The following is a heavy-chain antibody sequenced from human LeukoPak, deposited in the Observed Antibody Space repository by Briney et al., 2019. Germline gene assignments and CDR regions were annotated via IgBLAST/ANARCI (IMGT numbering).Heavy chain of an antibody. Sequence: SETLSLTCAVYGGSFSGYYWSWIRQPPGKGLEWIGEINHSGSTNYNPSLKSRVTISVDTSKNQFSLKLSSVTAADTAVYYCARPGGGATPYYFDYWGQGTLVTVS. V-gene: IGHV4-34*01. J-gene: IGHJ4*02. D-gene: IGHD5-24*01. CDR3: ARPGGGATPYYFDY. CDR1: GGSFSGYY. CDR2: INHSGST.